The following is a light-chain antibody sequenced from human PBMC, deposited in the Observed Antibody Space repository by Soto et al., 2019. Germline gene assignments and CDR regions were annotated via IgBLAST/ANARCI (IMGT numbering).Light chain of an antibody. J-gene: IGKJ3*01. CDR2: AAS. CDR1: QNISNY. CDR3: QQSYSIPRLT. Sequence: DMQMTQSPSSLSASVGDRVSITCRSSQNISNYLHWYQQRPGKAPQLLIYAASNLRSGVPSRFSGSGSGTDFTLTISSLQSEDFATYYCQQSYSIPRLTFGPGTRVEIK. V-gene: IGKV1-39*01.